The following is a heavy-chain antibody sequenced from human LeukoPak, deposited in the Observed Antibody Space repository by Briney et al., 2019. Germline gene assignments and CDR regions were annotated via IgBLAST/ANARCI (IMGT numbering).Heavy chain of an antibody. CDR2: INAGNGNT. Sequence: ASVKVSCKASGYTFTSYAMHWVRQAPGQRLEWMGWINAGNGNTKYSQKFQGRVTITRDTSASTAYMELSSLRSEDTAVYYCARESPDSGYDAYYYYGMDVWGQGTTVTVSS. D-gene: IGHD5-12*01. CDR3: ARESPDSGYDAYYYYGMDV. V-gene: IGHV1-3*01. CDR1: GYTFTSYA. J-gene: IGHJ6*02.